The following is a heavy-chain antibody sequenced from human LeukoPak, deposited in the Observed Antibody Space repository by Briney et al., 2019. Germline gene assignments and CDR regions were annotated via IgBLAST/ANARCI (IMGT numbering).Heavy chain of an antibody. J-gene: IGHJ5*02. CDR2: ISSSNNYI. CDR1: GFTFTNYN. CDR3: ARGGYCTSKSCYRGWFDT. Sequence: PGGSLRLSCAASGFTFTNYNMNWVRQAPGKGLEWVSSISSSNNYIYYADSVKGRFTISRDNARNSLYLQMNSLRADDTAVYYCARGGYCTSKSCYRGWFDTWGQGTLVTVSS. D-gene: IGHD2-2*01. V-gene: IGHV3-21*01.